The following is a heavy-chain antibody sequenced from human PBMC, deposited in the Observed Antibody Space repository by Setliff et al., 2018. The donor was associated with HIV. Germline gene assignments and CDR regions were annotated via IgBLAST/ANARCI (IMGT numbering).Heavy chain of an antibody. CDR2: IKIKTDGGTI. D-gene: IGHD3-22*01. CDR3: TTHQTHSSPGEWFQH. J-gene: IGHJ1*01. V-gene: IGHV3-15*01. CDR1: GFTFSSYS. Sequence: GGSLRLSCAASGFTFSSYSMTWVRQAPGKGLEWVGRIKIKTDGGTIDYAAPVKGRFTISRDDSKNTLYLQMNSLKTEDTAVYYCTTHQTHSSPGEWFQHWGQGTLVTVSS.